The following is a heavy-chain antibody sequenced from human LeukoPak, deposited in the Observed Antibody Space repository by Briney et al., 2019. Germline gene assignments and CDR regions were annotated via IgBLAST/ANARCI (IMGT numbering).Heavy chain of an antibody. CDR2: IIPIFGTA. CDR1: GGTFSSYA. J-gene: IGHJ4*02. D-gene: IGHD2-15*01. V-gene: IGHV1-69*01. Sequence: GSSVKVSCKASGGTFSSYAISWVRQAPGQGLEWMGGIIPIFGTANYAQKFQGRVTITADESTSTAYMELSSLRSEDTAVYYCARGVGYCSGGGCREYYFDYWGQGTLVTVSS. CDR3: ARGVGYCSGGGCREYYFDY.